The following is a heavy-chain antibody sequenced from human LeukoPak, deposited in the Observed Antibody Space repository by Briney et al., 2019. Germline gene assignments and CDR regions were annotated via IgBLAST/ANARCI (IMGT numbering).Heavy chain of an antibody. CDR1: GGSFSGYY. D-gene: IGHD2-8*01. CDR2: INHSGST. V-gene: IGHV4-34*01. J-gene: IGHJ1*01. Sequence: PSETLSLNCAVYGGSFSGYYWSWIRQPPGKGLEWIGEINHSGSTNYNPSLKSRVTISVDTSKNQFSLKLSSVTAADTAVYYCARNGFRFLVAEYFQHWGQGTLVTVSS. CDR3: ARNGFRFLVAEYFQH.